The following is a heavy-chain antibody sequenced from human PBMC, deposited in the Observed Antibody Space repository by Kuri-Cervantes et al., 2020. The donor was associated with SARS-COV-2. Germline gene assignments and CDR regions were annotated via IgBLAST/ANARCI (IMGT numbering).Heavy chain of an antibody. J-gene: IGHJ5*02. D-gene: IGHD3-3*01. CDR1: GGSFSGYY. CDR3: ARCVFWSGYDINWFDP. V-gene: IGHV4-34*01. Sequence: SETLSLTCAVYGGSFSGYYWTWIRQPPGKGLEWIGEINHSGGTNYNPSLRGRVTISADTSKNQFSLKLNSVTAADTAVYYCARCVFWSGYDINWFDPWGQGTLVTDSS. CDR2: INHSGGT.